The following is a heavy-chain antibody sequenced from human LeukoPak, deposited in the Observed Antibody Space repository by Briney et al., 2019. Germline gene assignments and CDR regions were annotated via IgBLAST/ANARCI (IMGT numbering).Heavy chain of an antibody. CDR3: ARDVPDDFWSGYYSPNYFDY. V-gene: IGHV1-2*02. D-gene: IGHD3-3*01. CDR2: INPNGGGT. CDR1: GYTFTGYC. J-gene: IGHJ4*02. Sequence: GASVKVSCKASGYTFTGYCMHWVRQAPGQGLEWMGWINPNGGGTNYAQKFQGRVTMTRDTSISTAYMELSRLRSDDTAVYYCARDVPDDFWSGYYSPNYFDYWGQGTLVTVSS.